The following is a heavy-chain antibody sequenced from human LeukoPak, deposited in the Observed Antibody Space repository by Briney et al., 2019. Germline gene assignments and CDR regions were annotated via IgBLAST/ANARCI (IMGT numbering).Heavy chain of an antibody. CDR2: INWNGGST. J-gene: IGHJ4*02. CDR1: GFTFDDYG. D-gene: IGHD1-20*01. V-gene: IGHV3-20*04. CDR3: ARVGEYNWKGNFDY. Sequence: GGSLRLSRAASGFTFDDYGMNWVRQPPGKGLEWVSGINWNGGSTGYADSVKGRFTISRDNAKNSLYLQMNSLRAEDTALYYCARVGEYNWKGNFDYWGQGTLSPSP.